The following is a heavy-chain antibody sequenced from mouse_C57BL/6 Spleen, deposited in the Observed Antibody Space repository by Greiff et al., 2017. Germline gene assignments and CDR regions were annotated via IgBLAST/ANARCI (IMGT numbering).Heavy chain of an antibody. J-gene: IGHJ4*01. CDR3: TRDGYDGGYAMDY. CDR1: GYTFTDYE. Sequence: QVQLQQSGAELVRPGASVTLSCKASGYTFTDYEMHWVKQTPVHGLEWIGAIDPETGGTAYNQKFKGKAILTADQSSSTAYMELRSLTSEDSAVYYCTRDGYDGGYAMDYWGQGTSVTVSS. V-gene: IGHV1-15*01. CDR2: IDPETGGT. D-gene: IGHD2-2*01.